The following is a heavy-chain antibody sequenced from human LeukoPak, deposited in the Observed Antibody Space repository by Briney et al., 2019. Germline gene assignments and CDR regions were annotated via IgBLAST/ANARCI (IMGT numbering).Heavy chain of an antibody. CDR2: INPNSGGT. V-gene: IGHV1-2*02. CDR3: ARDGEHCSSTNCFDYYMDD. CDR1: GYTFTCYY. Sequence: GASVKVSCKASGYTFTCYYMHWVRQAPGQGLEWIGWINPNSGGTNYAQKFQGRVTMTRDTSISTAYMELSRLRSDDMAVYYCARDGEHCSSTNCFDYYMDDWGKGTTVTVSS. D-gene: IGHD2-2*01. J-gene: IGHJ6*03.